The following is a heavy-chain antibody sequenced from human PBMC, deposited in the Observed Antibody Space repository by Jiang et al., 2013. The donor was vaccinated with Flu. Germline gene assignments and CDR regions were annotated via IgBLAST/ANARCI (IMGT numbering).Heavy chain of an antibody. CDR1: GYSFTSYW. CDR3: ASSWSYYDILTGPDAFDI. V-gene: IGHV5-51*01. CDR2: IYPGDSDT. J-gene: IGHJ3*02. D-gene: IGHD3-9*01. Sequence: SLKISCKGSGYSFTSYWIGWVRQMPGKGLEWMGIIYPGDSDTRYSPSFQGQVTISADKSISAAYLQWSSLKASDTAMYYCASSWSYYDILTGPDAFDIWGQGTMVTVSS.